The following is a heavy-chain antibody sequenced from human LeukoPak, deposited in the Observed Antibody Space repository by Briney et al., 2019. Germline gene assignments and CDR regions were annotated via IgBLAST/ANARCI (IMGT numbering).Heavy chain of an antibody. Sequence: SEALSLTCTVSSDSISSAYWGWIRQSAGKGLEYIGRLYVNGSPNSNPSLKSRVTMSLDTSKNQFSLKMTSVTAADSAIYFCARMPVPIHDAFDIWGQGTAVMVSS. CDR3: ARMPVPIHDAFDI. J-gene: IGHJ3*02. CDR2: LYVNGSP. D-gene: IGHD2-2*01. V-gene: IGHV4-4*07. CDR1: SDSISSAY.